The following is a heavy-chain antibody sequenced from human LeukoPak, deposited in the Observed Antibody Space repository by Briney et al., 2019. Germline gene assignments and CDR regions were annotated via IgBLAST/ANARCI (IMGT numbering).Heavy chain of an antibody. CDR3: ARGGYDFWSAPPPPDP. CDR2: MNPNSGNT. V-gene: IGHV1-8*01. Sequence: ASVKVSCKASGYTFTSYDINWVRQATGQGLEWMGWMNPNSGNTGYAQKFQGRVTMTRNTSISTASMELSSLRSEDTAVYYCARGGYDFWSAPPPPDPWGQGTLVTVSS. D-gene: IGHD3-3*01. CDR1: GYTFTSYD. J-gene: IGHJ5*02.